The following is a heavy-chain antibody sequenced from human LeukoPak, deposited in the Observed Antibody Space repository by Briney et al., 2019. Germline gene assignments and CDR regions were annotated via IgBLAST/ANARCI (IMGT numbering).Heavy chain of an antibody. Sequence: GGSLRLSCAASGFRFDFYAMHWVRQAPGRGLEWMSLISYDGSTAYYPDSVKGRFTISRDNSKNTVYLQMNSLRPEDTAAYYCARVDYRYGSASHDDYGMDVWGQGTTVTVSS. J-gene: IGHJ6*02. CDR2: ISYDGSTA. CDR1: GFRFDFYA. CDR3: ARVDYRYGSASHDDYGMDV. D-gene: IGHD3-10*01. V-gene: IGHV3-30*04.